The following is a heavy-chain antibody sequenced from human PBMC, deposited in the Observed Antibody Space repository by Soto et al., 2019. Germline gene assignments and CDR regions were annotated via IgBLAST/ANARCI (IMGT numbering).Heavy chain of an antibody. J-gene: IGHJ4*02. V-gene: IGHV1-69*02. CDR2: VNPILSMS. D-gene: IGHD3-10*01. Sequence: QVQLVQSGAELKKPGSSVKVSCKASGDTFSFYTINWVRQAPGLGLEWMGRVNPILSMSNYAQKFQGRVTMTADKSTSSAYNELRSLRSMDSAVFDCATSYGSGYPVFDYWRQGALVTVSS. CDR1: GDTFSFYT. CDR3: ATSYGSGYPVFDY.